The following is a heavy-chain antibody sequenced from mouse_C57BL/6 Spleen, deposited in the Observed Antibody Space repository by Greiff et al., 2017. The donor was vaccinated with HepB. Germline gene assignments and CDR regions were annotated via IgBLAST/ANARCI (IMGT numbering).Heavy chain of an antibody. Sequence: DVKLVESGGGLVQPGGSMKLSCVASGFTFSNYWMNWVRQSPEKGLEWVAQIRLKSDNYATHYAESVKGRFTISRDDSKSSVYLQMNNLRAEDTGIYYCTGFITTVVAGFDYWGQGTTLTVSS. D-gene: IGHD1-1*01. CDR1: GFTFSNYW. CDR2: IRLKSDNYAT. CDR3: TGFITTVVAGFDY. J-gene: IGHJ2*01. V-gene: IGHV6-3*01.